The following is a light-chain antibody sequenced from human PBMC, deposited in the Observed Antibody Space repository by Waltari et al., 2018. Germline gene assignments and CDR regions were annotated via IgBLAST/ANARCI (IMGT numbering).Light chain of an antibody. Sequence: DMQMTQSPSYVSASVGDRVTITCRASQDIHTWLAWYQQKPGKAPKLLIYGASSLQSGVPSRCSGSGSGTDFTLVISSLQPEDFATYYCQQANSFPLAFGQGTKVEMK. V-gene: IGKV1D-12*01. CDR1: QDIHTW. J-gene: IGKJ1*01. CDR2: GAS. CDR3: QQANSFPLA.